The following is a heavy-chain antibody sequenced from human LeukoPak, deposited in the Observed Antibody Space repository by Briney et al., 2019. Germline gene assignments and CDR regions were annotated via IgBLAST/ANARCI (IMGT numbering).Heavy chain of an antibody. CDR1: GFTFSDYY. Sequence: PGGSLRLSCAASGFTFSDYYMSWIRQPPGKGLEWIGYLYYSGSTNYNPSLKSRVTISVDTSKNQFSLKLSSVTAADTAVYYCARHGVAAAVDAWYFDLWGRGALVTVSS. J-gene: IGHJ2*01. CDR2: LYYSGST. D-gene: IGHD6-13*01. CDR3: ARHGVAAAVDAWYFDL. V-gene: IGHV4-59*01.